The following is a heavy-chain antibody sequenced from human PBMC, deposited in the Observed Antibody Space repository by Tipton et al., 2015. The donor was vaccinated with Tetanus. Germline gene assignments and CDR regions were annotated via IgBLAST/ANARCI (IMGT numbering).Heavy chain of an antibody. CDR3: AKRDYKKGNWFDP. Sequence: TLSLTCTVSGGSISSYYWSWIRQPPGKGLEWIGYIYNIGTTKYNPSLKSRVTILLDMSKNQLSLKLSSVTAADTGVYYCAKRDYKKGNWFDPWGQGIPVTVSS. J-gene: IGHJ5*02. V-gene: IGHV4-59*12. D-gene: IGHD4-11*01. CDR2: IYNIGTT. CDR1: GGSISSYY.